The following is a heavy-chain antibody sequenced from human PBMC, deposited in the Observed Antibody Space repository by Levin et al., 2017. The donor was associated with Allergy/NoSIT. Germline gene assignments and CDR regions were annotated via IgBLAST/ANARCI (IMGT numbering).Heavy chain of an antibody. CDR1: GFTFSSYS. D-gene: IGHD4-17*01. CDR3: ARDRGFGDYDFYY. CDR2: ISPSSGII. J-gene: IGHJ4*02. V-gene: IGHV3-21*01. Sequence: AGGSLRLSCAASGFTFSSYSMNWVRQAPGKGLEWVSSISPSSGIIHYADSVKGRFTVSRDNAKNSLYLQMNGLRTEDTAVYYCARDRGFGDYDFYYWGQGTLVTVSS.